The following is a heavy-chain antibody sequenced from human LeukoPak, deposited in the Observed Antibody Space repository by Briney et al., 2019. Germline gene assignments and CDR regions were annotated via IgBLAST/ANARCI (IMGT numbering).Heavy chain of an antibody. V-gene: IGHV3-23*01. CDR1: GFTFSPYA. J-gene: IGHJ4*02. D-gene: IGHD6-19*01. Sequence: GGSLRLSCAASGFTFSPYAMDWVRQAPGKGLQWVSAFSRRGTTHYADSVKGRFTISRDSAKNTLYLQMISLRAEDTAVYYCVRVAGYSSGWYDYWGQGTLVTVSS. CDR3: VRVAGYSSGWYDY. CDR2: FSRRGTT.